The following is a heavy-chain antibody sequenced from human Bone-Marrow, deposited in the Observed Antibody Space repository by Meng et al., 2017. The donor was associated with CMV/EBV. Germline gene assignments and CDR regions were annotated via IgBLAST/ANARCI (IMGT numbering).Heavy chain of an antibody. CDR3: ARDWYSSSWYYPKYYYYYGMDV. CDR2: IYYSGST. Sequence: SETLSLTCTVSGGSISSSSYYWGWIRQPPGKGLEWIGSIYYSGSTYYNPSLKSRVTISVDTSKNQFSLKLSSVTDADTAVYYCARDWYSSSWYYPKYYYYYGMDVWGQGTTVTVSS. CDR1: GGSISSSSYY. V-gene: IGHV4-39*07. D-gene: IGHD6-13*01. J-gene: IGHJ6*02.